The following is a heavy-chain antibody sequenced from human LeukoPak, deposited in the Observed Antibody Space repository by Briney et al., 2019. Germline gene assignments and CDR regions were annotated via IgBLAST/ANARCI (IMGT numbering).Heavy chain of an antibody. CDR1: GYTFTSYG. J-gene: IGHJ4*02. CDR2: ISAYNGNT. D-gene: IGHD1-26*01. Sequence: ASVKVPCKASGYTFTSYGISWVRQAPGQGLEWMGWISAYNGNTNYAQKLQGRVTMSTDTSTSTAYMELKSPRSDDTAVYYCARDSARPVGATGPAFDYWGQGTLVTVSS. CDR3: ARDSARPVGATGPAFDY. V-gene: IGHV1-18*01.